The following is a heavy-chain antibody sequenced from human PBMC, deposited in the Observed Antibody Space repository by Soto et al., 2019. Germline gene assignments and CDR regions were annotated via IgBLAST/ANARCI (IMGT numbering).Heavy chain of an antibody. CDR1: GFTFSSYG. J-gene: IGHJ6*03. V-gene: IGHV3-30*18. CDR2: ISYDGSNK. Sequence: QVQLVESGGGVVQPGRSLRLSCAASGFTFSSYGRHWVRQAPGKWLEWVAVISYDGSNKYYADSVKGRFTISRDNSKNTRYLQMNRLRAEDTAVYYCAKDYGSYYYYDYMDVWGKGTTVTVSS. D-gene: IGHD3-16*01. CDR3: AKDYGSYYYYDYMDV.